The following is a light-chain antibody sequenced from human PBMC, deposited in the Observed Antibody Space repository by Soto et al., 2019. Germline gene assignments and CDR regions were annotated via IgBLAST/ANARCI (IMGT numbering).Light chain of an antibody. CDR3: AAWDDSLSVL. CDR1: SSNIGGNY. J-gene: IGLJ2*01. CDR2: RND. Sequence: QSVLTQPPSASGAPGQRVTISCSGSSSNIGGNYVYWYQQVPGTAPTLLIYRNDQRPSGVPDRFSGSKAGTSASLAISGLRSEDEADYYCAAWDDSLSVLFGGGTKLTV. V-gene: IGLV1-47*01.